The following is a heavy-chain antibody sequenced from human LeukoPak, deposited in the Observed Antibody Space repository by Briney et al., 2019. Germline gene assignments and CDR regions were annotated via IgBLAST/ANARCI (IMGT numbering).Heavy chain of an antibody. CDR1: GDSITSDY. Sequence: PSETLSLTCNVSGDSITSDYWSWIRQSPGKGLEWIGYINYGGNSDYNPSLNSRVTISVSRSKKQVSLKMRSMTAADTAVYYCARLDCISNTCYNYWAPGALVTVSS. CDR3: ARLDCISNTCYNY. CDR2: INYGGNS. D-gene: IGHD3-10*01. V-gene: IGHV4-59*08. J-gene: IGHJ4*02.